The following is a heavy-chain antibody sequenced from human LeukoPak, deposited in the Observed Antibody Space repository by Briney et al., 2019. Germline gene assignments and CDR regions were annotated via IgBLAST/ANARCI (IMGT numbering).Heavy chain of an antibody. J-gene: IGHJ4*02. CDR3: AKDRAMVRGVTYFDY. CDR1: GFTFSSYA. CDR2: ISGSGGST. Sequence: GGSLGLSCAASGFTFSSYAMSWVRQAPGKGVEWVSAISGSGGSTYYADSVKGRFTISRDNSKNTLYLQMNSLRAEDTAVYYCAKDRAMVRGVTYFDYWGQGTLVTVSS. V-gene: IGHV3-23*01. D-gene: IGHD3-10*01.